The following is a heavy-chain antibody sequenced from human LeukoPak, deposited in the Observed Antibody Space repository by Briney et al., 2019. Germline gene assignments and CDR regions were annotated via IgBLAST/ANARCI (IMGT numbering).Heavy chain of an antibody. CDR3: ARRFGTRFDY. CDR1: GGSISSGSYY. J-gene: IGHJ4*02. V-gene: IGHV4-61*02. D-gene: IGHD1-1*01. CDR2: IYTSGST. Sequence: PSQTLSLTCTVSGGSISSGSYYWSWIRQPAGKGLEWIGRIYTSGSTNYNPSLKSRLTISLDTSKNQFSLKLNSVTAADTAVYYCARRFGTRFDYWGQGTLVTVSS.